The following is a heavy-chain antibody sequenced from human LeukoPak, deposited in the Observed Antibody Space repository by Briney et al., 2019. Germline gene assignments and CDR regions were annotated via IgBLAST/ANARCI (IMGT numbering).Heavy chain of an antibody. D-gene: IGHD3-16*01. J-gene: IGHJ3*02. CDR3: ARELWELDAFDI. CDR2: IKQDESEE. Sequence: PGGPLRLSCAASGFTFNHHWMSWVRQAPGKGLEWVANIKQDESEEYYADSVKGRFTISGDNAKNSLYLQMNSLRPEDSAMYYCARELWELDAFDIWGQGTMVIVSS. V-gene: IGHV3-7*03. CDR1: GFTFNHHW.